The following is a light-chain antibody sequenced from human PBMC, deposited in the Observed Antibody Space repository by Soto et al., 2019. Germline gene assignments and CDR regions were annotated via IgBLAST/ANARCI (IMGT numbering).Light chain of an antibody. CDR2: WAS. Sequence: IVMTQSPDSLAVSLGERATINCKSSQSVLYSSNNKNYLAWYQQKPGQPPKLLIYWASTRESGVPDRFSGSGSGTDFTLTISSLQAEDVAVYYCQQYYSTLFTFSPGTKVDIK. CDR1: QSVLYSSNNKNY. J-gene: IGKJ3*01. CDR3: QQYYSTLFT. V-gene: IGKV4-1*01.